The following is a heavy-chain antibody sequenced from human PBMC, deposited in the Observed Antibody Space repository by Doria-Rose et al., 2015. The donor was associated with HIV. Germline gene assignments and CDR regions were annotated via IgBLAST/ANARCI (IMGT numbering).Heavy chain of an antibody. Sequence: QVQLVESGGGVVRPGRSLRLSCAASRFTFSNYGMHWVRQAPGKGLEWVALIWYDGTNKYYANSVKGRFTISRDNSKNMLYLQMNSLRAEDTAVYYCARDQSDYGDYVGYVDYWGQGTLVTVSS. J-gene: IGHJ4*02. CDR3: ARDQSDYGDYVGYVDY. V-gene: IGHV3-33*01. CDR1: RFTFSNYG. D-gene: IGHD4-17*01. CDR2: IWYDGTNK.